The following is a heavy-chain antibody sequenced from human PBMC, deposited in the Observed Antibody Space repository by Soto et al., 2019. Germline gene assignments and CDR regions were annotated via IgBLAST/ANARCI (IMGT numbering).Heavy chain of an antibody. D-gene: IGHD3-16*01. CDR2: MYYSGST. V-gene: IGHV4-59*01. Sequence: SETLSLTCTVSGDSISNYYWSWIRQPPGKGLEWIGYMYYSGSTNYNPSLKSRVTISVDTSKNQFSLKLSSVTPADTAVYFCARGDRLRLRNWFDLWGQGTLVPVSS. J-gene: IGHJ5*02. CDR1: GDSISNYY. CDR3: ARGDRLRLRNWFDL.